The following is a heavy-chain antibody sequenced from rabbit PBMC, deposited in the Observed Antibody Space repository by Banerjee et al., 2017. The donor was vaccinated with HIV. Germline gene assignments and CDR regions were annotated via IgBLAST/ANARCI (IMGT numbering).Heavy chain of an antibody. J-gene: IGHJ4*01. CDR1: GFSFSNNYY. CDR3: ARDGRGIYDDYGDYYFTL. D-gene: IGHD2-1*01. V-gene: IGHV1S40*01. Sequence: QSLEESGGGLVQPEGSLTLTCTASGFSFSNNYYMCWVRQAPGKGLEWIGCINGGSSGDTYYASWAKGRFTISKTSSTTVTLQMTSLTAADTATYFCARDGRGIYDDYGDYYFTLWGPGTLVTVS. CDR2: INGGSSGDT.